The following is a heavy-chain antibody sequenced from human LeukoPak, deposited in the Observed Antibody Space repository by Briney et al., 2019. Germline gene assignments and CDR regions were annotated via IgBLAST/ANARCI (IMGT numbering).Heavy chain of an antibody. CDR1: GFTFSSYS. V-gene: IGHV3-21*01. J-gene: IGHJ4*02. Sequence: GGSLRLSCAASGFTFSSYSMNWVRQAPGKGLEWVSSISSSSSYIYYADSVKGRSTISRDNAKNSLYLQMNSLRAEDTAVYYCARALPPDTAMVYFDYWGQGTLVTVSS. CDR2: ISSSSSYI. D-gene: IGHD5-18*01. CDR3: ARALPPDTAMVYFDY.